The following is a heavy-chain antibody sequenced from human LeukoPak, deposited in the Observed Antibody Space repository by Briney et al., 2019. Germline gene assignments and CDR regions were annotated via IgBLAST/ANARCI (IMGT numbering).Heavy chain of an antibody. CDR1: GFTFSSYG. CDR3: AKDLVRSVGIAVAGTTPDY. V-gene: IGHV3-30*18. CDR2: ISYDGSNK. Sequence: GRSLRLSCAASGFTFSSYGMHWVRQAPGKGLEWVAGISYDGSNKYYADSVKGRFTISRDNSKNTLYLQMNSLRAEDTAVYYCAKDLVRSVGIAVAGTTPDYWGQGTLVTVSS. D-gene: IGHD6-19*01. J-gene: IGHJ4*02.